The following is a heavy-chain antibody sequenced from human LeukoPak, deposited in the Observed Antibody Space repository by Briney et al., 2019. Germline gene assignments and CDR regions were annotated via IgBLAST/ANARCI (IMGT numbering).Heavy chain of an antibody. CDR2: MNPNSGNT. CDR3: ARVLDTAMVIVY. V-gene: IGHV1-8*01. Sequence: ASVKVSCKASGYTFTSYDINWVRQATGQGLEWMGWMNPNSGNTGYAQKFQGRVTMTRNTSISTAYMELSSLRSEDTAVHYCARVLDTAMVIVYWGQGTLVTVSS. CDR1: GYTFTSYD. D-gene: IGHD5-18*01. J-gene: IGHJ4*02.